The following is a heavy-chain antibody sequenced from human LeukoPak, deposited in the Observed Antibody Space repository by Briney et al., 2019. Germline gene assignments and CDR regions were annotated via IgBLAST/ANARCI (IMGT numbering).Heavy chain of an antibody. CDR2: INPSGGST. V-gene: IGHV1-46*01. CDR1: GYTFTSYY. CDR3: ARKSGDYGDYSGGIDY. D-gene: IGHD4-17*01. J-gene: IGHJ4*02. Sequence: GASVKVSCKASGYTFTSYYMHWVRQAPGQGLEWMGIINPSGGSTSYAQKFQGRVTMTTDTSTSTAYMELRNLRSEDPAVYYCARKSGDYGDYSGGIDYWSQGTLVTVSS.